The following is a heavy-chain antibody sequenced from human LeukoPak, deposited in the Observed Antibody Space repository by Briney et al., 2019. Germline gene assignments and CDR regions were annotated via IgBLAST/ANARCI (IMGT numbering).Heavy chain of an antibody. V-gene: IGHV4-59*01. Sequence: SETLSLTCTVSGGXISSYYWSWIRQPPGKGLEWIGDIYYSGSTNYNPSLKSRVTISVDTSKNQFSLKLSSVTAADTAVYSCARSAKHYDILEDWFDPWGQGTLVTVSS. CDR1: GGXISSYY. D-gene: IGHD3-9*01. CDR3: ARSAKHYDILEDWFDP. J-gene: IGHJ5*02. CDR2: IYYSGST.